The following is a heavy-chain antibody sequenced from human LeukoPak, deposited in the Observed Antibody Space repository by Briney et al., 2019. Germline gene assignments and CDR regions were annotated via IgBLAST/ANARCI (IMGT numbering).Heavy chain of an antibody. J-gene: IGHJ5*02. CDR1: GGSISSSNW. D-gene: IGHD3-10*01. Sequence: SGTLSLTCTVSGGSISSSNWWSWVRQPPGKGLEWIGEIYHSGSTHYNPSLKSRVTISVDTSKNHFSLKMRSVTAADTAVYYCARSLYGSGSYPWFDPWGQGTLVTVSS. CDR2: IYHSGST. CDR3: ARSLYGSGSYPWFDP. V-gene: IGHV4-4*02.